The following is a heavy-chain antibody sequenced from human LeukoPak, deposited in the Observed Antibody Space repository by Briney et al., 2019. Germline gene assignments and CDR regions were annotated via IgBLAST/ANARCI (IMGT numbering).Heavy chain of an antibody. Sequence: GGSLRLSCAASGFSFSSYWMHWVRQGPGKGLVWVSGINSDGSSTSYADSVKGRFTISRDNAKNTLYLQMNSLRAEDTAVYYCTRDLENSWGQGTLVIVSS. CDR3: TRDLENS. J-gene: IGHJ4*02. CDR2: INSDGSST. CDR1: GFSFSSYW. V-gene: IGHV3-74*01. D-gene: IGHD1-1*01.